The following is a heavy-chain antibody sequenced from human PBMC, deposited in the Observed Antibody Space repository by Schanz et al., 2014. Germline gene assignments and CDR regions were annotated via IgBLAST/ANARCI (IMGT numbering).Heavy chain of an antibody. V-gene: IGHV3-66*04. CDR1: GFTVSSSY. D-gene: IGHD6-13*01. J-gene: IGHJ4*02. CDR3: ARHGNSLYLDY. Sequence: EVQLVESGGGLVQPGGSLRLSCAASGFTVSSSYMSWVRQAPGKGLEWVSVIYSGGSTYYADSVKGRFTISRDNSKNTLYLQMNSLRAEDTAVYYCARHGNSLYLDYWGQGTLVTVSS. CDR2: IYSGGST.